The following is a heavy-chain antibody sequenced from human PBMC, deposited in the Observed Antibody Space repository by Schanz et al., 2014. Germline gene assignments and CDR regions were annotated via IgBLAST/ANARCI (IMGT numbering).Heavy chain of an antibody. CDR3: ARGGSSGYDFSIYDMDA. D-gene: IGHD5-12*01. J-gene: IGHJ6*03. V-gene: IGHV3-33*01. Sequence: QVQLSESGGGVVQPGRSLRLSCAASGFAFNNYGMHWVRQAPGKGLEWVAIIWYDGNNKKYADSVKGRFTISRDNFKNTLFLQMNSLRAEDTAAYYCARGGSSGYDFSIYDMDAWGKGTTVTVSS. CDR2: IWYDGNNK. CDR1: GFAFNNYG.